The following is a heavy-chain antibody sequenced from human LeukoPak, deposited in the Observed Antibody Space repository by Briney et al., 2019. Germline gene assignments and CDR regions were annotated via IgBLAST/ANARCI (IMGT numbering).Heavy chain of an antibody. D-gene: IGHD1-14*01. CDR2: ISGSGGST. CDR1: GFTSTSYA. Sequence: PGGSLRLSCAVSGFTSTSYAMTSGRQAPGKGLEWVSAISGSGGSTYYADSVKGRFTISRDNSKNTLYLQMNSLRAEDTAVYYCAKDPELSLRHDYWGQGTLVTVSS. V-gene: IGHV3-23*01. J-gene: IGHJ4*02. CDR3: AKDPELSLRHDY.